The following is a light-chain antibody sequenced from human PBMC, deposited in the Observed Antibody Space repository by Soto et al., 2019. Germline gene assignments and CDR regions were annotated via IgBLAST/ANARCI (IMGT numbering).Light chain of an antibody. CDR1: SSDVGSYNL. J-gene: IGLJ3*02. Sequence: QSVLTQPASVSGSPGQSMTISCTGTSSDVGSYNLVSWYQQHPGKAPKLMIYEGSKRPSGVSNRFSGSKSGNTASLTISGLQAEDEADYYCCSYAGSSTWVFGGGTKLTVL. CDR2: EGS. CDR3: CSYAGSSTWV. V-gene: IGLV2-23*01.